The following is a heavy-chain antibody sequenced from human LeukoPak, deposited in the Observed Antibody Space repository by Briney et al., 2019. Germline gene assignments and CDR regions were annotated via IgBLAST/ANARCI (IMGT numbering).Heavy chain of an antibody. CDR3: ARDRNTPYYYYGMDV. Sequence: PGGSLRLSCAASGFTVSSNYMSWVRQAPGKGLEWVSVIYSGGSTYYADSVKGRFTISRDNSKNTLYLQMNSLRAEDTAVYYCARDRNTPYYYYGMDVWGQGTTVTVSS. CDR2: IYSGGST. J-gene: IGHJ6*02. V-gene: IGHV3-53*01. D-gene: IGHD2-2*02. CDR1: GFTVSSNY.